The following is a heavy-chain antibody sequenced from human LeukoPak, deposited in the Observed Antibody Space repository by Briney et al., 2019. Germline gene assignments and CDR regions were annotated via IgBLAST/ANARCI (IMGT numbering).Heavy chain of an antibody. CDR1: AYTFSSFG. CDR3: ARGYQPLLYWYAFDI. CDR2: INVRNGNT. J-gene: IGHJ3*02. Sequence: ASVKVSCKASAYTFSSFGISWVRQAPRQGLEWMGWINVRNGNTNYAQRLQGRVTMTTDTSTNTAYMDLRSLRSDDTAVYYCARGYQPLLYWYAFDIWGQGTMVTVSS. D-gene: IGHD2-2*02. V-gene: IGHV1-18*01.